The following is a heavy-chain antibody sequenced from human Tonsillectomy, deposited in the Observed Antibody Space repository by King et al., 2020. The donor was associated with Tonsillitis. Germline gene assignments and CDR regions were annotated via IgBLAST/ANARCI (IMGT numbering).Heavy chain of an antibody. V-gene: IGHV3-30*02. Sequence: VQLVESGGGVVQPGGSLRLSCAASGFSFRTYGMHWVRQAPGKGLEWVAFVRYDGNGKSYADSVKGRFTISRDNSKNTLFLQMNSLRVEDTAVYFCAKGGGERGEVGNSDIGGRGPLVTVS. D-gene: IGHD2-15*01. J-gene: IGHJ2*01. CDR3: AKGGGERGEVGNSDI. CDR1: GFSFRTYG. CDR2: VRYDGNGK.